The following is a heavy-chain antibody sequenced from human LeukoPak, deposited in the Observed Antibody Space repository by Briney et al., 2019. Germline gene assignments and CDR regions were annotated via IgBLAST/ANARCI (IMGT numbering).Heavy chain of an antibody. J-gene: IGHJ4*02. CDR1: GFTFSSYA. D-gene: IGHD3-10*01. CDR3: AKDSDSVRGVIIN. Sequence: GGSLRLSCAASGFTFSSYAMSWVRQVPGKGLQWISAISGSGGSTYYADSVKGRFTISRDNSKNTLYLQMNSLRAEGTAVYYCAKDSDSVRGVIINWGQGTLVTVSS. CDR2: ISGSGGST. V-gene: IGHV3-23*01.